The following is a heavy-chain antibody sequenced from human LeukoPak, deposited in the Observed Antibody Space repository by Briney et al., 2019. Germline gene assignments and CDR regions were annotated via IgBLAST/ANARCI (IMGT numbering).Heavy chain of an antibody. CDR1: GGSVTGYY. CDR2: IHYSGTT. Sequence: SQTLSLTCTVSGGSVTGYYWSWIRHPPGKGLQWIGYIHYSGTTNYNPSLQSRVTISVNTSKNQFSLELSSVTAADTAVYYCARRGRLLRGAFDIWGQGTMVTVSS. CDR3: ARRGRLLRGAFDI. V-gene: IGHV4-59*02. D-gene: IGHD3-10*01. J-gene: IGHJ3*02.